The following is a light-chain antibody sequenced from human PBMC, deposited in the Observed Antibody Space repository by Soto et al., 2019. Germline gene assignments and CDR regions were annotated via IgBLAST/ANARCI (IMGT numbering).Light chain of an antibody. Sequence: PSSLSASVGDRVTITCRASQTISSWLAWYQQKPGKAPKLLIYGASNLQSGVPSRFSGRGSGTDFTLTISSLQPEDFGTYYCQQANSFPFIFAQGTKVDIK. J-gene: IGKJ2*01. CDR1: QTISSW. CDR3: QQANSFPFI. CDR2: GAS. V-gene: IGKV1-12*01.